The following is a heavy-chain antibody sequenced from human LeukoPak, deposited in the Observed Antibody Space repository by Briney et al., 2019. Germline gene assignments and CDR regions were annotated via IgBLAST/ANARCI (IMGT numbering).Heavy chain of an antibody. CDR3: AHRDYDILTGYYKNNWFDP. CDR2: IYWDDDK. V-gene: IGHV2-5*02. Sequence: SGPTLVNPTQTLTLTCTFSGFSLSTSGVGVGWIRQPPGKAPEWLALIYWDDDKRYSPSLKSRLTITKDTSKNQVVLIMTNMDPVDTATYYCAHRDYDILTGYYKNNWFDPWGQGTLVTVSS. CDR1: GFSLSTSGVG. D-gene: IGHD3-9*01. J-gene: IGHJ5*02.